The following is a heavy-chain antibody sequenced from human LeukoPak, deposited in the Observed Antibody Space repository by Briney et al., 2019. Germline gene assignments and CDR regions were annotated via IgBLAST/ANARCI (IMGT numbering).Heavy chain of an antibody. Sequence: GGSLRLSCAASGFTFSSYAMHWVRQAPGKGLEWVAVISYDGSNKYYADSVKGRFTISRDNSKNTLYLQMNSLKTEDTAVYYCTTEGVVVAATLDYWGQGTLVTVSS. V-gene: IGHV3-30*04. CDR3: TTEGVVVAATLDY. D-gene: IGHD2-15*01. CDR1: GFTFSSYA. J-gene: IGHJ4*02. CDR2: ISYDGSNK.